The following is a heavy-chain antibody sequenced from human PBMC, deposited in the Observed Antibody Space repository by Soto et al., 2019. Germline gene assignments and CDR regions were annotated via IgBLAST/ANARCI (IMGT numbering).Heavy chain of an antibody. Sequence: GGSLRLSCAASGFTFSSYAMSWVRQAPGKGLEWVSAISGSGGSTYYADSVKGRFTISRDNSKNTLYLQMNSLRAEDTAVYYCAKGSDTAMVNGYYFDYWGQGTLVTVSS. CDR2: ISGSGGST. CDR3: AKGSDTAMVNGYYFDY. CDR1: GFTFSSYA. J-gene: IGHJ4*02. D-gene: IGHD5-18*01. V-gene: IGHV3-23*01.